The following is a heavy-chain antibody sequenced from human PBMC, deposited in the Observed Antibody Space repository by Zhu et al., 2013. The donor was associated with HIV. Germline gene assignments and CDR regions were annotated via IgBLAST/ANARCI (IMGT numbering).Heavy chain of an antibody. V-gene: IGHV1-69*06. CDR2: IIPIFGTA. Sequence: QVQLVQSGAEVKKPGSSVKVSCKASGGTFSSYAISWVRQAPGQGLEWMGGIIPIFGTANYAQKFQGRVTITADKSTSTAYMELSSLRSEDTAVYYCARGGPRGSSSSQFGVSDTEYYYYGMDVWGQGTTGHRLL. J-gene: IGHJ6*02. D-gene: IGHD6-6*01. CDR1: GGTFSSYA. CDR3: ARGGPRGSSSSQFGVSDTEYYYYGMDV.